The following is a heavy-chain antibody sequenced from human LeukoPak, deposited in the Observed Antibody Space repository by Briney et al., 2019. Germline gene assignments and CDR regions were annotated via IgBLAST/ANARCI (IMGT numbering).Heavy chain of an antibody. CDR3: AKLDQLLSGGMDV. CDR1: GFTFNSYA. J-gene: IGHJ6*02. D-gene: IGHD2-2*01. CDR2: ISGSGGST. Sequence: PGGSLRLSCAASGFTFNSYAMSLVRQAPGKGLEWVSAISGSGGSTYYADSVKGRFTISRDNSKNTLYLQMNSLRAEDTAVYYCAKLDQLLSGGMDVWGQGTTVTDSS. V-gene: IGHV3-23*01.